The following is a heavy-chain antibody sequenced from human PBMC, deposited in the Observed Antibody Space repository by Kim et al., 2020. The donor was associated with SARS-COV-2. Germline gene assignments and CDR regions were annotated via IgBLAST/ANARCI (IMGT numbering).Heavy chain of an antibody. CDR3: ARDPGGRRRGLTYSYYGMDV. D-gene: IGHD3-10*01. Sequence: GGSLRLSCAASGFTFSSCAMHWVRQAPGKGLEWVAVISYDGSNKYYADSVKGRFTISRDNSKNTLYLQMNSLRAEDTALYYCARDPGGRRRGLTYSYYGMDVWGQGTTVTVSS. J-gene: IGHJ6*02. V-gene: IGHV3-30*03. CDR2: ISYDGSNK. CDR1: GFTFSSCA.